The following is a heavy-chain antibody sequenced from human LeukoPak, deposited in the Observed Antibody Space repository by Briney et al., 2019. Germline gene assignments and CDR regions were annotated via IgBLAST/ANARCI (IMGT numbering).Heavy chain of an antibody. V-gene: IGHV4-39*07. Sequence: PSETLSLTCTVSGGSISSSSYYWGWIRQPPGKGLEWIGSIYYSGSTYYNPSLKSRVTMSVDTSKNQFSLKLSSVTAADTAVYYCARERIPAAGMIRFDPWGQGTLVTVSS. CDR2: IYYSGST. D-gene: IGHD6-13*01. CDR3: ARERIPAAGMIRFDP. J-gene: IGHJ5*02. CDR1: GGSISSSSYY.